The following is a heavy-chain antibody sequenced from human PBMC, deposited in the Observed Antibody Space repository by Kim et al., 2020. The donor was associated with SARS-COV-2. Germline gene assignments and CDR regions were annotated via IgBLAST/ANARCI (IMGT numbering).Heavy chain of an antibody. V-gene: IGHV3-33*01. J-gene: IGHJ4*02. D-gene: IGHD3-22*01. CDR1: GFTFSSYG. CDR3: AREGWNRYYYDSSGYYRDY. CDR2: IWYDGSNK. Sequence: GGSLRLSCAASGFTFSSYGMHWVRQAPGKGLEWVAVIWYDGSNKYYADSVRGRFTISRDNSKNTLYLQMNSLRAEDTAVYYCAREGWNRYYYDSSGYYRDYWGQGTLVTVSS.